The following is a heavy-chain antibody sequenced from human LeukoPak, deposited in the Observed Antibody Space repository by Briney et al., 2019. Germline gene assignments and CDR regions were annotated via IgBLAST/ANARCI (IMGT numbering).Heavy chain of an antibody. CDR3: ARGSTHYDVLTGYHYYFDY. Sequence: PGGSLRLSCAASGFTFSSYWMSWVRQAPGKGLEWVANIKQDGSEKYYVDSVKGRFTISRDNAKNSLYLQMNSLRAEDTAVYYCARGSTHYDVLTGYHYYFDYWGQGTLVTVSS. V-gene: IGHV3-7*01. CDR2: IKQDGSEK. D-gene: IGHD3-9*01. J-gene: IGHJ4*02. CDR1: GFTFSSYW.